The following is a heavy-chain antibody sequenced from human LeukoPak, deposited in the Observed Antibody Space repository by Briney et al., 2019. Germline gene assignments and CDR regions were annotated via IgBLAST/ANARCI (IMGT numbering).Heavy chain of an antibody. D-gene: IGHD3-22*01. V-gene: IGHV3-30*18. J-gene: IGHJ4*02. CDR2: ISYDGSNK. CDR3: AKDHHSSGYYYFDY. Sequence: GRSLRLSCAASGFTFSSYGMHWVRQAPGKGLEWVAVISYDGSNKYYADSVKGRFTISRDNSKNTLYLQMNSLRAEDTAVYYCAKDHHSSGYYYFDYWGQGTLVTVTS. CDR1: GFTFSSYG.